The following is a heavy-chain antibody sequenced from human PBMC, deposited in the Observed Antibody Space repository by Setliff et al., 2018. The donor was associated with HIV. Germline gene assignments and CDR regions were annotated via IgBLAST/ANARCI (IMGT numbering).Heavy chain of an antibody. D-gene: IGHD6-13*01. J-gene: IGHJ4*02. CDR3: AKNFYSNPWSPLDY. Sequence: PGGSLRLSCAVSGFTFSSYTMNWVRQAPGKGLEWVAFIRYDGTYKYYADSLKGRFTISRDNYKNTLFLQMNSLRTEDTAVYYCAKNFYSNPWSPLDYWGQGTLVTVSS. CDR2: IRYDGTYK. V-gene: IGHV3-30*02. CDR1: GFTFSSYT.